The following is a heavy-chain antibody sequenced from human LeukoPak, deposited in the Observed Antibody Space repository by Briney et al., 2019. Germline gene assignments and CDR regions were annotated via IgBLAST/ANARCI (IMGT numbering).Heavy chain of an antibody. Sequence: GGSLRLSCAASGFTFSTYAMHWVRQAPGKGLEWVAVISYDGSSKYYAGSVKGRFTISRDNSKNTLYLQMNSLRAEDTAVYYCAREWDQGYYDSSGYWLSYGMDVWGQGTTVTVSS. V-gene: IGHV3-30-3*01. D-gene: IGHD3-22*01. CDR1: GFTFSTYA. CDR3: AREWDQGYYDSSGYWLSYGMDV. CDR2: ISYDGSSK. J-gene: IGHJ6*02.